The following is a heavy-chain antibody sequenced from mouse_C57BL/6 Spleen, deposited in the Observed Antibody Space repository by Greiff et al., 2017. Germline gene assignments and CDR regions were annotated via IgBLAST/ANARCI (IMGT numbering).Heavy chain of an antibody. CDR1: GYSFTGYY. D-gene: IGHD2-3*01. V-gene: IGHV1-42*01. Sequence: VQLQQSGPELVKPGASVKISCKASGYSFTGYYMNWVKQSPEKSLEWIGEINPSTGGTTYNQKFKAKATLTVDKSSSTAYMQLKSLTSEDSAVYYCARSSQLGGYYPLFAYWGQGTLVTVSA. J-gene: IGHJ3*01. CDR3: ARSSQLGGYYPLFAY. CDR2: INPSTGGT.